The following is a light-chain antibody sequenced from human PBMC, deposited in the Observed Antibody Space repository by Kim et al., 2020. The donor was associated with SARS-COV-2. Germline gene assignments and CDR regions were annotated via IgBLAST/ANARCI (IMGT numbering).Light chain of an antibody. V-gene: IGLV2-14*03. CDR3: SPYTSSNTYVV. Sequence: QSALTQPAFVSGSPGQSITISCTGTSSDVGGYDYVSWYQQHPGKAPKLMMYDVRSRPSGVSNRCSGSKSGNTASLTISGLQAEDEADYHCSPYTSSNTYVVFGGRTQLTVL. CDR2: DVR. J-gene: IGLJ2*01. CDR1: SSDVGGYDY.